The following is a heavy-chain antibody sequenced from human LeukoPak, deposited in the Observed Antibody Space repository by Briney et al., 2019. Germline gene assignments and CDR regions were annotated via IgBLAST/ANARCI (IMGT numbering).Heavy chain of an antibody. CDR3: AKGSGINHYNWFDP. CDR1: GFTLGNYW. V-gene: IGHV3-23*01. D-gene: IGHD6-13*01. CDR2: ISDSGGST. Sequence: GGSLRLSCAASGFTLGNYWMHWVRQAPGKGLEWVSGISDSGGSTYYADSVKGRFTISRDNSKNTLYLQMNSLRADDTALYYCAKGSGINHYNWFDPWGQGTLVTVSS. J-gene: IGHJ5*02.